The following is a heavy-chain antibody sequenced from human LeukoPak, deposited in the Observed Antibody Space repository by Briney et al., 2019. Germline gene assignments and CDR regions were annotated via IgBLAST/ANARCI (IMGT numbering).Heavy chain of an antibody. V-gene: IGHV3-21*01. D-gene: IGHD6-13*01. CDR3: ARVGHSSFDY. CDR1: GFTFSSYS. Sequence: GGSLRLSCAASGFTFSSYSMNWVRQAPGKGLEWVSSMSSSSSSYIYYADSVKGRFTISRDNAKNSLYLQMNSLRAEDTAVYYCARVGHSSFDYWGQGTLVTVSS. CDR2: MSSSSSSYI. J-gene: IGHJ4*02.